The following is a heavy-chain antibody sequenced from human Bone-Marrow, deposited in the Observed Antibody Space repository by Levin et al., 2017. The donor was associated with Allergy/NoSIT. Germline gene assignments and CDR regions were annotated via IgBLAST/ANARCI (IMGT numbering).Heavy chain of an antibody. V-gene: IGHV4-59*01. J-gene: IGHJ5*02. Sequence: SETLSLTCTVSGGSISSFYLNWIRQPPGKGLEWIGFIYSSGSTRYNPSLKSRVTISLDTSKNQFSLKLTSVTAADTAVYYCARGGVSGLPVGLNWFDTWGQGTLVTVSS. CDR2: IYSSGST. CDR3: ARGGVSGLPVGLNWFDT. CDR1: GGSISSFY.